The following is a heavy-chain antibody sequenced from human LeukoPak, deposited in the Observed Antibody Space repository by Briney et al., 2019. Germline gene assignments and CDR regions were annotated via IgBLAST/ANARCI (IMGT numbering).Heavy chain of an antibody. J-gene: IGHJ4*02. Sequence: GGSLRLSCAASGFTFSSYAMSWVRQAPGKGLEWVSGISGSGDNTYYANPVKGRFTISRDNSKNTLYVQVNSLGTEDTAAYYCAKGSYYDSSGSFYFDYWGQGTLVTVSS. CDR1: GFTFSSYA. CDR2: ISGSGDNT. D-gene: IGHD3-22*01. CDR3: AKGSYYDSSGSFYFDY. V-gene: IGHV3-23*01.